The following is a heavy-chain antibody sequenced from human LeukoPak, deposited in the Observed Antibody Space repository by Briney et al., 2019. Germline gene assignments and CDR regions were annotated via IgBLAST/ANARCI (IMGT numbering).Heavy chain of an antibody. CDR1: GFTFSTYW. J-gene: IGHJ4*02. D-gene: IGHD5-24*01. CDR3: ARGQYTDGLSY. CDR2: IKPDGSEK. V-gene: IGHV3-7*03. Sequence: GGSLRLSCAASGFTFSTYWMTWVRQAPGKGLEWVAIIKPDGSEKYYVDSVKGRFTISRDNAEDSLFLQMNGLRPEDTAVFYCARGQYTDGLSYWGQGTLVTVSS.